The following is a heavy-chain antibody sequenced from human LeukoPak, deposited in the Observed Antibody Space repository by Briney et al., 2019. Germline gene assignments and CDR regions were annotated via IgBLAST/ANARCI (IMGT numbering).Heavy chain of an antibody. CDR2: ISSSGSTI. V-gene: IGHV3-11*01. CDR3: ARDKPLPLDV. J-gene: IGHJ6*02. Sequence: PGGSLRLSCAASGFTFSDHAMTWIRQAPGKGLEWVSYISSSGSTIYYADSVKGRFTISRDNAKNSLYLQMNSLRAEDTAVYYCARDKPLPLDVWGQGTTVTVSS. CDR1: GFTFSDHA.